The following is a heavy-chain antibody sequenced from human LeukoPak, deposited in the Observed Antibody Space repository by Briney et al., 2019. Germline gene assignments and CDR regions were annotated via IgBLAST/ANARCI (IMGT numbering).Heavy chain of an antibody. Sequence: GGSLRLSCAASGFTFSSYSMNWVRQAPGKGLEWVSYISSSSSTIYYADSVKGRFTISRDNSKNTLYLQMNSLRAEDTAVYYCAKDSAYYDILTGYTALGYWGQGTLVTVSS. V-gene: IGHV3-48*01. CDR2: ISSSSSTI. J-gene: IGHJ4*02. CDR1: GFTFSSYS. D-gene: IGHD3-9*01. CDR3: AKDSAYYDILTGYTALGY.